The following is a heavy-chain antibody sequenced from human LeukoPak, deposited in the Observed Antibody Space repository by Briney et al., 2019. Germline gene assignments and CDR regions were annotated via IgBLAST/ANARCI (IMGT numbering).Heavy chain of an antibody. Sequence: ASVKVSCKASGYTFTSYYMHWVRQAPGQGLEWVGWINPNSGGTNYAQKFQGRVTMTRDTSISTAYMELSRLRSDDTAVYYCTRGKSSVFDYWGQGTLVTVSS. CDR3: TRGKSSVFDY. D-gene: IGHD3-22*01. CDR1: GYTFTSYY. CDR2: INPNSGGT. V-gene: IGHV1-2*02. J-gene: IGHJ4*02.